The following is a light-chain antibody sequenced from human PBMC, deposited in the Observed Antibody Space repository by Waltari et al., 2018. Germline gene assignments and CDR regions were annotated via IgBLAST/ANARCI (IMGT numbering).Light chain of an antibody. CDR2: DAS. CDR3: QQLKSYPIT. J-gene: IGKJ5*01. V-gene: IGKV3D-11*01. CDR1: QGVRSY. Sequence: IVLTHSPATLSLSPGARASLPCGATQGVRSYLAWYQQKPGQAPRPLMYDASKTATGIPARLSGSGPGTDFTLTISSLHPEDFATYYCQQLKSYPITFGQGTRLEIK.